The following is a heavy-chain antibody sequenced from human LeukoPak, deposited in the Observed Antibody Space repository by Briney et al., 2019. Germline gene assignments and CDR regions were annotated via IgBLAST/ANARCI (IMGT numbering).Heavy chain of an antibody. D-gene: IGHD3-9*01. V-gene: IGHV4-39*07. CDR3: ARVFSFDSFFDY. CDR1: GGSISSSSYY. Sequence: SETLSLTCTVSGGSISSSSYYWGWIRQPPGKGLEWIGSIYYSGSTYYNPSLKSRVTISVDTSKNQFSLKLSSVTAADTAVYYCARVFSFDSFFDYWGQGTRVTVSS. CDR2: IYYSGST. J-gene: IGHJ4*02.